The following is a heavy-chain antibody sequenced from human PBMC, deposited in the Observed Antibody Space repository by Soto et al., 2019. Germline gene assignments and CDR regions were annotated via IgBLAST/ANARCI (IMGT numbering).Heavy chain of an antibody. CDR1: GFTFSNYA. J-gene: IGHJ6*02. CDR3: ARAGCDGGTCYTLVGLRYGMDV. Sequence: QVQLVESGGGVVQPGRSLRLSCAASGFTFSNYAMYWVRQAPRKRLKWVAVISHDANNKYYADSVKGRFTISRDNSKNTLYLQMNSLRAEDTAVYYCARAGCDGGTCYTLVGLRYGMDVWGQGTTVTVSS. V-gene: IGHV3-30-3*01. CDR2: ISHDANNK. D-gene: IGHD2-15*01.